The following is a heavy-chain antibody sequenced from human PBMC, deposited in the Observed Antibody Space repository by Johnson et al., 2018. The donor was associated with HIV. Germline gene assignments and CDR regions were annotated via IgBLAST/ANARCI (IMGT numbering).Heavy chain of an antibody. D-gene: IGHD3-22*01. CDR1: GFTFSDYY. CDR2: ISSSGSTI. Sequence: QMLLVESGGGLVKPGGSLRLSCAASGFTFSDYYMVWIRQAPGKGLEWLSYISSSGSTISYADSVKGRFTISRDNAKNSVFLQMNSLRAEDTALNYCARDDYYDTSNHLEIWGQGPMVTVSS. V-gene: IGHV3-11*04. J-gene: IGHJ3*02. CDR3: ARDDYYDTSNHLEI.